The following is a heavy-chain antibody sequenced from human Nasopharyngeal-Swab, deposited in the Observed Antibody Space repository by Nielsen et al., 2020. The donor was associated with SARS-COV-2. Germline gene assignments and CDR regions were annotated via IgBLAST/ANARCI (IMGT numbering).Heavy chain of an antibody. V-gene: IGHV4-34*01. CDR2: INHSGST. CDR1: GGSFSDYY. CDR3: ARQGSSSRTFDY. D-gene: IGHD6-13*01. J-gene: IGHJ4*02. Sequence: SETLSLPCAVYGGSFSDYYWSWIRQPPGRGLEWIGEINHSGSTNYNPSLKSRVTISVATSTNQFSLKLSSVTTADTAVYYCARQGSSSRTFDYWGQGTLVTVSS.